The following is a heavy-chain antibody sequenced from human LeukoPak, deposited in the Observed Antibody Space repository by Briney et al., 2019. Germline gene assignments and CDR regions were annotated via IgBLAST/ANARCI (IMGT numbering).Heavy chain of an antibody. CDR1: GYTFTGYY. J-gene: IGHJ1*01. D-gene: IGHD3-22*01. CDR2: INPKSGGT. CDR3: ARDLRDYYDSSGYYSSFQH. Sequence: ASVKVSCKASGYTFTGYYIHWVRQAPGQGLEWMGWINPKSGGTNYAQKFQGRVTITADESTSTAYMELSSLRSEDTAVYYCARDLRDYYDSSGYYSSFQHWGQGTLVTVSS. V-gene: IGHV1-2*02.